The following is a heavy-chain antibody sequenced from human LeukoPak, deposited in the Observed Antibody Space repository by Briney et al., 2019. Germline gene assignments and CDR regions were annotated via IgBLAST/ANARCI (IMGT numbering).Heavy chain of an antibody. CDR3: AKEHRGYRTPAVDY. CDR1: GFTFSNFA. V-gene: IGHV3-23*01. CDR2: ISGSGGST. D-gene: IGHD2-8*01. J-gene: IGHJ4*02. Sequence: GGSLRLSFAASGFTFSNFAMNWVRQAPGKGVEWVSAISGSGGSTYYADSVKGRFTISRDNSKNTLYLQMNSLRAEDTAGYYCAKEHRGYRTPAVDYGGQGNLASVS.